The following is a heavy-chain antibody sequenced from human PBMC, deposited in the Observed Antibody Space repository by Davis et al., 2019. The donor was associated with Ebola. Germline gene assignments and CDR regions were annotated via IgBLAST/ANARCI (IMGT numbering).Heavy chain of an antibody. CDR1: GYTFTSYG. J-gene: IGHJ6*02. V-gene: IGHV1-18*01. Sequence: ASVKVSCKASGYTFTSYGISWVRQAPGQGLEWMGWISAYNGNTNYAQKLQGRVTMTTDTSTSTAYMELRSLRSEDTAVYYCARSIPLTIFGVVMYYGMDVWGQGTTVTVSS. CDR3: ARSIPLTIFGVVMYYGMDV. D-gene: IGHD3-3*01. CDR2: ISAYNGNT.